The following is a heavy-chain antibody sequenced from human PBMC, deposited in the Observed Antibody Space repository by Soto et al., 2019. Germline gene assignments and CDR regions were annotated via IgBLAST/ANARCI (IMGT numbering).Heavy chain of an antibody. CDR1: GGSISSSN. CDR2: ISSSSSYI. V-gene: IGHV3-21*01. CDR3: ARDQPGYSYGYGLGY. Sequence: ETLSLTCAVSGGSISSSNWWSRVRQAPGKGLEWVSSISSSSSYIYYADSVKGRFTISRDNAKNSLYLQMNSLRAEDTAVYYCARDQPGYSYGYGLGYWGQGTLVTVSS. D-gene: IGHD5-18*01. J-gene: IGHJ4*02.